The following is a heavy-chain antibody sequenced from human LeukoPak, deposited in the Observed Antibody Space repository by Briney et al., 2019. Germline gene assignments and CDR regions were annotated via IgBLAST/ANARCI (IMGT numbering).Heavy chain of an antibody. CDR1: GGSISSYY. CDR3: ARGLRFLESPFDY. CDR2: IYYSGST. Sequence: SETLSLTCTVAGGSISSYYWSWIRQPPGKGLEWIGYIYYSGSTNYNPSLKSRVTISVDTSKNQFSLKLSSVTAADTAVYYCARGLRFLESPFDYWGQGTLVTVSS. D-gene: IGHD3-3*01. J-gene: IGHJ4*02. V-gene: IGHV4-59*12.